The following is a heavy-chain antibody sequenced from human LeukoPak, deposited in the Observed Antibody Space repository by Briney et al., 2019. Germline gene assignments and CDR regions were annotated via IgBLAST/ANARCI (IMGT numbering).Heavy chain of an antibody. CDR3: ARGHYYGSGSYSSYYYYYYMDV. J-gene: IGHJ6*03. CDR2: ISYDGSNK. Sequence: PGRSLRLSCAASGFTFSSYAMHWVRQAPGKGLEWVAVISYDGSNKYYADSVKGRFTISRDNSKNTLYLQMNSLRSEDMAVYYCARGHYYGSGSYSSYYYYYYMDVWGKGTTVTVSS. CDR1: GFTFSSYA. V-gene: IGHV3-30*04. D-gene: IGHD3-10*01.